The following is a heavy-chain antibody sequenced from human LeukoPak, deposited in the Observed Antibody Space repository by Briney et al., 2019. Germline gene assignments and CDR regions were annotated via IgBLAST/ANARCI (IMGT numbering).Heavy chain of an antibody. D-gene: IGHD4-17*01. CDR2: INPNSGGT. J-gene: IGHJ4*02. CDR3: ARDLGDYVVLDY. Sequence: ASVKVSCKASGYTFAGYYMHWVRQAPGQGLEWMGWINPNSGGTNYAQKFQGRVIMTRDTSISTAYMELSRLRSDDTAVYYCARDLGDYVVLDYWGQGTLVTVSS. CDR1: GYTFAGYY. V-gene: IGHV1-2*02.